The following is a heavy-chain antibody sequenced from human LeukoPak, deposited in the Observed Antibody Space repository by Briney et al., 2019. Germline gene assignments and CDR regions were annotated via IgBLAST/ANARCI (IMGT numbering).Heavy chain of an antibody. Sequence: GASVKVSCKASGYTFTTYYMHWVRQAPGQGLEWMGWINPNSGGTNYAQKFQGRVTMTRDTSISTAYMELSRLRSDDTAVYYCARGYDSSGYEGFFDYWGQGTLVTVSS. D-gene: IGHD3-22*01. CDR3: ARGYDSSGYEGFFDY. V-gene: IGHV1-2*02. CDR1: GYTFTTYY. J-gene: IGHJ4*02. CDR2: INPNSGGT.